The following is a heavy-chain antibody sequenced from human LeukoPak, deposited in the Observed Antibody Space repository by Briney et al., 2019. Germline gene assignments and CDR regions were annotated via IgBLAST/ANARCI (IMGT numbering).Heavy chain of an antibody. D-gene: IGHD2-21*01. CDR1: GYSFTDYY. CDR2: INPNSGGT. CDR3: ARADRLHGGPYLIGP. J-gene: IGHJ5*02. Sequence: VASVKVSCKTSGYSFTDYYMHWVRQAPGQGLEWMGWINPNSGGTSSAQKFQGRVTMIRDTSITTVYMEVSWLTSDDTAIYYCARADRLHGGPYLIGPWGQGTLVTVSS. V-gene: IGHV1-2*02.